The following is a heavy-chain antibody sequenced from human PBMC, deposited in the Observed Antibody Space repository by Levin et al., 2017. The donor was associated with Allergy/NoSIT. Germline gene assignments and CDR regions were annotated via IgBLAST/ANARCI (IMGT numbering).Heavy chain of an antibody. Sequence: GESLKISCAASGFTFSHYWMHWVRQAPGKGLLWVSRINSDGSGTSYADSVKGRFTISRDNAKNTLYLQMNSLRVEDTAVYYCARDWGVGGYNQQGDYWGQGTLVTVSS. J-gene: IGHJ4*02. CDR3: ARDWGVGGYNQQGDY. V-gene: IGHV3-74*01. CDR2: INSDGSGT. D-gene: IGHD5-24*01. CDR1: GFTFSHYW.